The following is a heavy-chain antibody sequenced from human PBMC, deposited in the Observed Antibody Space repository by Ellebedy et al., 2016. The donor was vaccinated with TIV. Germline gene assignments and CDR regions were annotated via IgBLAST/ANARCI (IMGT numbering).Heavy chain of an antibody. CDR3: ATESPSYYEILTAYDH. CDR2: ISSSSSTI. J-gene: IGHJ4*02. CDR1: GFTFSSYS. Sequence: GESLKISXAASGFTFSSYSINWVRQAPGKGLEWVSYISSSSSTIYYADSVKGRFTISRDNAKNSLYLQMNSLKTEDTAVYYCATESPSYYEILTAYDHWGQGTLVTVSS. D-gene: IGHD3-9*01. V-gene: IGHV3-48*01.